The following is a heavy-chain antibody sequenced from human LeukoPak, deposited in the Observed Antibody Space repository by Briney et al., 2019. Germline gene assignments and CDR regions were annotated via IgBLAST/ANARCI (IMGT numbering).Heavy chain of an antibody. CDR2: INPNSGGT. CDR3: ARGTYGSSSDFDY. D-gene: IGHD6-6*01. Sequence: ASVKVSCKASGGTFSSYAISWVRQAPGQGLEWMGWINPNSGGTNYAQKFQGRVTMTRDTSISTAYMELSRLRSDDTAVYYCARGTYGSSSDFDYWGQGTLVTVSS. J-gene: IGHJ4*02. CDR1: GGTFSSYA. V-gene: IGHV1-2*02.